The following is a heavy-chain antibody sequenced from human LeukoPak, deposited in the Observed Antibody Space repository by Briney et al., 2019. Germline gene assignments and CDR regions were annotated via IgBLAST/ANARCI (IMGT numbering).Heavy chain of an antibody. CDR1: GGTSSSYA. CDR2: IIPIFGTA. J-gene: IGHJ4*02. V-gene: IGHV1-69*13. Sequence: ASVKVSCKASGGTSSSYAISWVRQAPGQGLEWMGGIIPIFGTANYAQKFQGRVTITADESTSTAYMELSSLRSEDTAVYYCARIFGVDPNFDYWGQGTLVTVSS. D-gene: IGHD3-3*01. CDR3: ARIFGVDPNFDY.